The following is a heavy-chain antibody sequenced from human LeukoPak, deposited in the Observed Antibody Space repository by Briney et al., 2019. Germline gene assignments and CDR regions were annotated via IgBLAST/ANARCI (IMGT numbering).Heavy chain of an antibody. Sequence: GGSLRLSCAASGFTFSNYGMHWVRQTPDEGLDCVAFIRSDSSYIYYLESVKGRFTVSRDNSKNTLFLQMHSLRPEDTAVYYCVKDPSGAAAAGTFDYWGQGTLVTVSS. D-gene: IGHD6-13*01. CDR2: IRSDSSYI. J-gene: IGHJ4*02. CDR3: VKDPSGAAAAGTFDY. CDR1: GFTFSNYG. V-gene: IGHV3-30*02.